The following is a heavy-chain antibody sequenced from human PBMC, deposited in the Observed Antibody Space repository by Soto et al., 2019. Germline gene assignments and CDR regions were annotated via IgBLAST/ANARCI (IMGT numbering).Heavy chain of an antibody. CDR2: VSISGNT. CDR3: AKFRGPSYSYYSMDV. Sequence: GGSLRLSCAASGFTFSSYAMSWVRQAPRKGLEWVSTVSISGNTYYADSVKGRFTISRDSSKNTLYLQMNSLRAEDTALYYCAKFRGPSYSYYSMDVWGKGTTVTVSS. J-gene: IGHJ6*03. V-gene: IGHV3-23*01. CDR1: GFTFSSYA. D-gene: IGHD3-16*01.